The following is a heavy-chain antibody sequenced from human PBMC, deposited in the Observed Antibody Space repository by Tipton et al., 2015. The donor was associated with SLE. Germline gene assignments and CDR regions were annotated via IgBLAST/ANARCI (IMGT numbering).Heavy chain of an antibody. J-gene: IGHJ4*02. Sequence: SLRLSCAASGFTFNTYGMHWVRQAPGKGLEWVAVIWYDGSKKDYADSVKGRFTISRDNLRNTLYLHMNSLRVEDTAMYYCAKDRRDGDNSAFDHWGQGTLVTVSS. V-gene: IGHV3-33*03. CDR3: AKDRRDGDNSAFDH. CDR2: IWYDGSKK. D-gene: IGHD5-24*01. CDR1: GFTFNTYG.